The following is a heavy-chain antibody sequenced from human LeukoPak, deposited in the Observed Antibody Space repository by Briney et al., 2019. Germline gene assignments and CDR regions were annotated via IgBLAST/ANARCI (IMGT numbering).Heavy chain of an antibody. Sequence: PGGSLRLSCAASRFTFSTYAMSWVRQAPGKGLEWVSIISGSGGSTYYADSVKGRFTISRDNSKNTLYLQMNSLRAEDTAVYYCAKDELVGATFEYWGQGTLVTVSS. CDR3: AKDELVGATFEY. J-gene: IGHJ4*02. CDR1: RFTFSTYA. D-gene: IGHD1-26*01. V-gene: IGHV3-23*01. CDR2: ISGSGGST.